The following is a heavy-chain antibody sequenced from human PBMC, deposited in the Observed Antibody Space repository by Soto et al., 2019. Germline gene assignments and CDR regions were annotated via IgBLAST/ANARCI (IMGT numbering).Heavy chain of an antibody. J-gene: IGHJ4*02. CDR2: IKSKTNGGTT. V-gene: IGHV3-15*01. CDR1: GFTFSNAW. CDR3: TTDDPINRD. Sequence: EVQLVESGGGLVKAGASLRVSRAASGFTFSNAWMSWVRQAPGKGLEWVGRIKSKTNGGTTDYAAPVKGRFSISRDDSKNTLYLQMNSLKTEDTAVYYCTTDDPINRDWGQGTLVAVSS.